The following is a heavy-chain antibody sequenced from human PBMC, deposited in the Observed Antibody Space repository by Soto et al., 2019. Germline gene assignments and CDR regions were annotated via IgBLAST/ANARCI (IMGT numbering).Heavy chain of an antibody. J-gene: IGHJ3*02. D-gene: IGHD2-2*01. V-gene: IGHV3-23*01. CDR1: GFTFSNFA. CDR3: AKRGAKYCSSSNCMTDVFDI. CDR2: IVGSGGST. Sequence: GGSLRLSCVASGFTFSNFAMNWVRQAPGKGLEWVSAIVGSGGSTYSADAVRGRFTISRDNSKNTLYLQMNTLRVDDTAVYYCAKRGAKYCSSSNCMTDVFDIWGQGTMVTVSS.